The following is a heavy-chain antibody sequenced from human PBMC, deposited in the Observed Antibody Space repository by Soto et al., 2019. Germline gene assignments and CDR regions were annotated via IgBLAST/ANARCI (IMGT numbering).Heavy chain of an antibody. V-gene: IGHV3-15*01. J-gene: IGHJ6*02. CDR2: IKSKTDGGTT. Sequence: GGSLRLSCAASGFTFSNAWMSWVRQAPGKGLEWVGRIKSKTDGGTTDYAAPVKGRFTISRDDSKNTLYLQMNSLKTEDTAVYYYPPNSEHWPPPDYYYGMDVWGQGTTVTVSS. CDR3: PPNSEHWPPPDYYYGMDV. CDR1: GFTFSNAW. D-gene: IGHD1-1*01.